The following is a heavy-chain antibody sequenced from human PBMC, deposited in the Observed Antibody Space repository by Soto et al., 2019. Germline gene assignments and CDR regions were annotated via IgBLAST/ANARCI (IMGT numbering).Heavy chain of an antibody. V-gene: IGHV3-33*01. CDR3: AREEPGDYDNFYYGMDV. Sequence: HVQVVESGGGVVQPGRSLRLSCVTSGFTFRSDGMHWVRQAPGKGLEWVAFVWPDGSKKYYGDSVKGRFTISRDNSNNTLYLQMNSLRAEDTAIYYCAREEPGDYDNFYYGMDVWGQGTTVTVSS. J-gene: IGHJ6*02. CDR2: VWPDGSKK. D-gene: IGHD4-17*01. CDR1: GFTFRSDG.